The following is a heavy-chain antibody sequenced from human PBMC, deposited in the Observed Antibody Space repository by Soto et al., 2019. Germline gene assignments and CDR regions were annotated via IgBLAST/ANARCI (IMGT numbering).Heavy chain of an antibody. D-gene: IGHD6-25*01. CDR2: ISGDGYTT. J-gene: IGHJ4*02. Sequence: EIHLVESGGGLVQPGGSPRLSCAASGFTFSRFPMHWVRQVPGKGLVWVSHISGDGYTTKYADSVKGRFTISRDNAENTLYLQMNSLRVEDTALYYCARDGWAAAENWGQGTRVTVSS. CDR1: GFTFSRFP. V-gene: IGHV3-74*01. CDR3: ARDGWAAAEN.